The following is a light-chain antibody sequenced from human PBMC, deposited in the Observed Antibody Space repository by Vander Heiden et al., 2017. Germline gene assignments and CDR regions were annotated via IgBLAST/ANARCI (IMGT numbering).Light chain of an antibody. J-gene: IGKJ2*01. CDR1: QSINNN. CDR2: GVS. Sequence: EIVMTQSPATLSVSPGERATLSCRASQSINNNLAWYQHKPGQAPRLLIYGVSTRATGIPARFSGSGSGTEFTLTISSLQSEDFAVYYCQQYNNRPWSALGQGTKLEIK. V-gene: IGKV3-15*01. CDR3: QQYNNRPWSA.